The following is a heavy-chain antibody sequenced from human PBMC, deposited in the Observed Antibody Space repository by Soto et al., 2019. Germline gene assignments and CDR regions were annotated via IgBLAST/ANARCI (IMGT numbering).Heavy chain of an antibody. J-gene: IGHJ6*02. CDR1: GFTFSSYA. CDR3: ARARCSGGSGLYYYCMDV. D-gene: IGHD2-15*01. Sequence: QVQLVESGGGVVQPGRSLRLSCAASGFTFSSYAMHWVRQAPGKGLEWVAVISYEGSNKYYADSVKDRFTISRDNSKNKLYLQMHSLRAEDTAVYYCARARCSGGSGLYYYCMDVWVRGTTVTVSS. V-gene: IGHV3-30*14. CDR2: ISYEGSNK.